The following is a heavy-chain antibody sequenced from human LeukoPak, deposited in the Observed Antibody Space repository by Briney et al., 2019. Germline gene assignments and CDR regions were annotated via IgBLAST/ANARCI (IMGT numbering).Heavy chain of an antibody. Sequence: PGRSLRLSCAASGFTFSSYAMHWVRQAPGKGLEWVAVISYDGSNKYYADSVKGRFTISRDNSKNTLYLQMNSLRAEDTAVYYCEGVGYNFFDPWGQGTLVTVSS. V-gene: IGHV3-30*04. D-gene: IGHD5-24*01. CDR1: GFTFSSYA. J-gene: IGHJ5*02. CDR2: ISYDGSNK. CDR3: EGVGYNFFDP.